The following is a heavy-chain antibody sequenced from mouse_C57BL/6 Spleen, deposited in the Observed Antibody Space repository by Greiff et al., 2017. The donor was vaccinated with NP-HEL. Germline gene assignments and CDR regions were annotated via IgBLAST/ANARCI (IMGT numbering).Heavy chain of an antibody. CDR3: AEGGNYRGFAY. V-gene: IGHV1-4*01. J-gene: IGHJ3*01. CDR1: GYTFTSYT. Sequence: VMLVESGAELARPGASVKMSCKASGYTFTSYTMHWVKQRPGQGLEWIGYINPSSGYTKYNQKFKDKATLTADKSSSTAYMQLSSLTSEDSAVYYCAEGGNYRGFAYWGQGTLVTVSA. D-gene: IGHD2-1*01. CDR2: INPSSGYT.